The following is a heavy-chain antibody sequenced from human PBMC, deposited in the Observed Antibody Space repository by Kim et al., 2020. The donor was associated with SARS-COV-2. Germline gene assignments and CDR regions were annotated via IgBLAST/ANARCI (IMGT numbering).Heavy chain of an antibody. CDR3: ARSGPPFYFDY. Sequence: YYHPSLKRRVTISVDTSKNQFSLKLSSVTAADTAVYYCARSGPPFYFDYWGQGTLVTVSS. D-gene: IGHD3-10*01. J-gene: IGHJ4*02. V-gene: IGHV4-39*01.